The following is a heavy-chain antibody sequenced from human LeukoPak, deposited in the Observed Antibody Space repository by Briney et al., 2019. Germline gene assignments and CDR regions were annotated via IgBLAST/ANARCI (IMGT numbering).Heavy chain of an antibody. CDR2: IIPILGIA. CDR3: ARDPLYGSGSYSDY. J-gene: IGHJ4*02. D-gene: IGHD3-10*01. CDR1: GGTFSSYA. V-gene: IGHV1-69*04. Sequence: ASVKVSCKASGGTFSSYAISWVRQAPGQGLEWMGRIIPILGIANYAQKFQGRVTITADKSTSTAYMELSSLRSEDTAVYYCARDPLYGSGSYSDYWGQGTLVTVSS.